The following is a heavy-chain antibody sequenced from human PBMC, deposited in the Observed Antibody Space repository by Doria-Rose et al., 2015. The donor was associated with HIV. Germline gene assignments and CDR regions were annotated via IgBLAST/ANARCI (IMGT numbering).Heavy chain of an antibody. J-gene: IGHJ4*02. D-gene: IGHD1-26*01. CDR2: IFYTGST. Sequence: VQLEESGPGLVKPSKTLSLTCSVSGGSISHYYWSWIRQPPGKGLEYIGDIFYTGSTNYSPSLKSRVSISIDTSKNKFSLRLSSVTAAYTAVYYCARVLSGTYDYWGQGTLVTVSS. CDR1: GGSISHYY. CDR3: ARVLSGTYDY. V-gene: IGHV4-59*01.